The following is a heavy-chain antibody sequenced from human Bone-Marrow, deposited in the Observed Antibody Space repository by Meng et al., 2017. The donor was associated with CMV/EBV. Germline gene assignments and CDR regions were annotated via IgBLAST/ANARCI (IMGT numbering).Heavy chain of an antibody. CDR1: GFTFSSYG. CDR2: ISYDGSDK. D-gene: IGHD3-16*01. CDR3: AREGVGGWFDP. V-gene: IGHV3-30*19. Sequence: GGSLRLSCAASGFTFSSYGMHWVRQAPGKGLEWVAVISYDGSDKYYADSVKGRFTISRDNSKNTLYLQMNSLRAEDTALYYCAREGVGGWFDPWGQGTLVTVSS. J-gene: IGHJ5*02.